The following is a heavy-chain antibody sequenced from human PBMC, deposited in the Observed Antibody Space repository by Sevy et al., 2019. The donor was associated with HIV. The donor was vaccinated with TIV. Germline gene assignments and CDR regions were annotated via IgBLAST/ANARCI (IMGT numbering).Heavy chain of an antibody. CDR1: GYTFTSYG. CDR3: ARDLLRSTGYYYGMDV. CDR2: ISAYNGNT. V-gene: IGHV1-18*01. J-gene: IGHJ6*02. D-gene: IGHD2-21*01. Sequence: ASLKVSCKASGYTFTSYGISWVRQAPGQGLEWMGWISAYNGNTNYAQKLQGRVTMTTDTSTSTAYMELRSLRSDDTAVYYCARDLLRSTGYYYGMDVWGQGTTVTVSS.